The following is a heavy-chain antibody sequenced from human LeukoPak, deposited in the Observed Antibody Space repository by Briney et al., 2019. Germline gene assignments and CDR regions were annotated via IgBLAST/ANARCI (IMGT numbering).Heavy chain of an antibody. CDR1: GGSISSYY. CDR2: IYTSGST. CDR3: ARWTHIAAGLTARENAFDI. Sequence: SETLSLTCTVSGGSISSYYWSWIRQPAGKGLEWIGRIYTSGSTNYNPSLKSRVTMSVDTSKNQFSLKLSSVTAADTAVYYCARWTHIAAGLTARENAFDIWGQGTMVTVSS. D-gene: IGHD6-13*01. V-gene: IGHV4-4*07. J-gene: IGHJ3*02.